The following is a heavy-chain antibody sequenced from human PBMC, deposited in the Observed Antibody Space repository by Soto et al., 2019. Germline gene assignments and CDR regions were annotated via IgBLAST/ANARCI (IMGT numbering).Heavy chain of an antibody. Sequence: QVQLVQSGAEVKKPGASVKVSCKPSGYTFTSYGITWVRQAPGQGLEWMGWVNIYEGSTNYAQKFQGRVTMTTDTSTSTVDLELRSLRSDDTAIYYCARERGAYAYGDSWGQGTLVTVSS. CDR2: VNIYEGST. D-gene: IGHD5-18*01. CDR3: ARERGAYAYGDS. V-gene: IGHV1-18*01. CDR1: GYTFTSYG. J-gene: IGHJ4*02.